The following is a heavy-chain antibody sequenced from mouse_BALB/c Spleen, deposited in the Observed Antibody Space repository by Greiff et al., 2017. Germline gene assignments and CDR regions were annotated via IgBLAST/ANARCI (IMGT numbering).Heavy chain of an antibody. Sequence: EVKLMESGGGLVQPGGSRKLSCAASGFTFSSFGMHWVRQAPEKGLEWVAYISSGSSTIYYADTVKGRFTISRDNPKNTLFLQMTSLRSEDTAMYYCARGYYYGSSFDYWGQGTTLTVSS. CDR1: GFTFSSFG. CDR3: ARGYYYGSSFDY. J-gene: IGHJ2*01. V-gene: IGHV5-17*02. CDR2: ISSGSSTI. D-gene: IGHD1-1*01.